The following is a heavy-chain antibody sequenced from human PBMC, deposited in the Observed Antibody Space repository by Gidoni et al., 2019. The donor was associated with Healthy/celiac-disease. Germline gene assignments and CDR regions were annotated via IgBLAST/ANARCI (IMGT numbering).Heavy chain of an antibody. J-gene: IGHJ6*03. V-gene: IGHV3-11*06. CDR2: ISSSSSYT. Sequence: QVQLVESGGGLVKPGGSLRLSCAASGFTFSDYYMSWIRQAPGKGLEWVSYISSSSSYTNYADSVKGRFTISRDNAKNSLYLQMNSLRAEDTAVYYCAREFTMVQGVSDYYMDVWGKGTTVTVSS. CDR3: AREFTMVQGVSDYYMDV. D-gene: IGHD3-10*01. CDR1: GFTFSDYY.